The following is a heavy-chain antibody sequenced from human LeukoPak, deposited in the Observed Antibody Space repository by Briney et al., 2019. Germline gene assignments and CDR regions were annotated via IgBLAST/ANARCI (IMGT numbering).Heavy chain of an antibody. CDR1: GFTFSSYW. CDR2: INSEGRDT. Sequence: GGSLRLSCAACGFTFSSYWMHWVRQPPGKGLVWVSQINSEGRDTGYADSVKGRFTISRDNAKNTLYLQMNSLRAEDTALYYRAKGFYGSTTYYGMDVWGQGTTVTVSS. J-gene: IGHJ6*02. CDR3: AKGFYGSTTYYGMDV. V-gene: IGHV3-74*01. D-gene: IGHD6-13*01.